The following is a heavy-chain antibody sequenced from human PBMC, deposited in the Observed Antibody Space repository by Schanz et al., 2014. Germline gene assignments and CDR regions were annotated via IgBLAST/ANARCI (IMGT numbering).Heavy chain of an antibody. J-gene: IGHJ6*04. Sequence: VQLVESGGGLVKPGGSLRLSCAASGFTFNNFNMNWVRQAPGKGLVWVSHINSDGTTTTYADSVKGRFTISRDNAKNLLYLQMNGLRAEDTAVYFCARDLSSLIQGDVWGKGTTVTVSS. D-gene: IGHD2-2*01. CDR2: INSDGTTT. CDR1: GFTFNNFN. V-gene: IGHV3-21*02. CDR3: ARDLSSLIQGDV.